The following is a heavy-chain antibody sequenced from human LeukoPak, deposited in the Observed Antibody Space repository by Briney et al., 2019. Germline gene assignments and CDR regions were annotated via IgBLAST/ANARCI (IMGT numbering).Heavy chain of an antibody. D-gene: IGHD2-21*02. CDR3: TNCARAGGYCYYDY. J-gene: IGHJ4*02. V-gene: IGHV3-23*01. CDR1: GFNFNNYA. CDR2: ISGSGDAT. Sequence: PGGSLGLSCAASGFNFNNYAMSWVRQAPGKGLEWVSAISGSGDATYYADSVKGRFTISRDNSKNTLYLQVNSLRAEDTAVYYCTNCARAGGYCYYDYWGQGTLVTVSS.